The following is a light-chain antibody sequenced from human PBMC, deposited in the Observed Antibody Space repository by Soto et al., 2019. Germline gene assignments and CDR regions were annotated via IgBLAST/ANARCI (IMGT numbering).Light chain of an antibody. Sequence: DIQMTQPPSSLSASVGDRVTITCRSSQSISSFLNWYQQKPGKAPKLLIYAASSLQSGVPSRFSGSGSGTDFTLTISSLQPEDFATYYCQQSYSAPLTFGGGAKVAIK. CDR1: QSISSF. J-gene: IGKJ4*01. CDR3: QQSYSAPLT. CDR2: AAS. V-gene: IGKV1-39*01.